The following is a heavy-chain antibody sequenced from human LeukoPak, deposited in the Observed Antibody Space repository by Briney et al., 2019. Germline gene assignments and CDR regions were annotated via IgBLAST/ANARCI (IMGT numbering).Heavy chain of an antibody. D-gene: IGHD6-13*01. CDR1: GGSFSGYY. V-gene: IGHV4-34*01. CDR2: INHSGST. Sequence: SETLSLTCAVYGGSFSGYYWSWIRQPPGEGLGWIGEINHSGSTNYNPSLKSRVTISVDTSKNQFSLKLSSVTAADTAVYYCARGRYSSSWYRGGNFDYWGQGTLVTVSS. CDR3: ARGRYSSSWYRGGNFDY. J-gene: IGHJ4*02.